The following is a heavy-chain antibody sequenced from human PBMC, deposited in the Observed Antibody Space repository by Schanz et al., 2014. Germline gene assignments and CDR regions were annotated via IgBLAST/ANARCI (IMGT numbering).Heavy chain of an antibody. Sequence: QVQLVESGGGVVQFGRSLRLSCVASGFTFSSYGMHWVRQAPGKGLEWVAVIWNNGFTKNDAASVKGRFTISRDNSKNSLSLQSNILRAEDTSVCSCARANYRRQINFDYWGRGTLVTVSS. J-gene: IGHJ4*02. CDR1: GFTFSSYG. D-gene: IGHD3-10*01. V-gene: IGHV3-33*01. CDR3: ARANYRRQINFDY. CDR2: IWNNGFTK.